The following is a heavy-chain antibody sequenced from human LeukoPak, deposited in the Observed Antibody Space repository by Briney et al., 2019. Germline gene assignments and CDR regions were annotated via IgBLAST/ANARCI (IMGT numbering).Heavy chain of an antibody. J-gene: IGHJ4*02. CDR2: ISSSSSTI. Sequence: GGSLRLSCAASGFTFSRYSMNWVRQAPGKGLEGVSYISSSSSTIYYADSVKGRFTMSRDNAKNSLYLQMNSLRDEDTAVYYCARDYATAAGTPLDNWGQGTLVTVSS. CDR3: ARDYATAAGTPLDN. V-gene: IGHV3-48*02. CDR1: GFTFSRYS. D-gene: IGHD6-13*01.